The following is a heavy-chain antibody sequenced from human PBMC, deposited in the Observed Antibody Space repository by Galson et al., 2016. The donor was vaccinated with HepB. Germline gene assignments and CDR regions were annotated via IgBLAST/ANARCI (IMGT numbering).Heavy chain of an antibody. Sequence: SLRLSCAASGFTYNDYAMHWARQVPGKGLEWVAGIRRNSGSIGYADSVRGRFSISRDNAKNSLYLQMNSLRAEDTALYYCATDLGDVTAAAGYWGQGTLVTVSS. J-gene: IGHJ4*02. CDR2: IRRNSGSI. V-gene: IGHV3-9*01. CDR3: ATDLGDVTAAAGY. CDR1: GFTYNDYA. D-gene: IGHD6-13*01.